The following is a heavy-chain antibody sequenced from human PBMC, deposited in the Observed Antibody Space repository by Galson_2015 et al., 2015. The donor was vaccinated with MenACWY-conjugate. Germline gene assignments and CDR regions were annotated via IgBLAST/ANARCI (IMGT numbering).Heavy chain of an antibody. Sequence: SLRLSCAASGFTFSSYWMHWVRQAPGKGLVWVSYINTGGSGTRYADSVKGRFTISRDNAKNSLYLQMNTLRDEDTAVYYCARVPGYSYGYYDWWGQGTLVTVSS. V-gene: IGHV3-74*01. CDR1: GFTFSSYW. J-gene: IGHJ4*02. D-gene: IGHD5-18*01. CDR2: INTGGSGT. CDR3: ARVPGYSYGYYDW.